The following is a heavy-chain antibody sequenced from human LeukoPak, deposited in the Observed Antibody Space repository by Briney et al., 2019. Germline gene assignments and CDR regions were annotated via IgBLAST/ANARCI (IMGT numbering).Heavy chain of an antibody. V-gene: IGHV4-34*01. CDR3: ARGPGYDYVWGSYRKYYFDY. Sequence: SETLSLTCAVYGGSFSGYYWSWIRQPPGKGLEWIGEINHSGSTNYNPSLKSRVTISVDTSKNQFSLKLSSVTAADTAAYYCARGPGYDYVWGSYRKYYFDYWGQGTLVTVSS. CDR1: GGSFSGYY. CDR2: INHSGST. D-gene: IGHD3-16*02. J-gene: IGHJ4*02.